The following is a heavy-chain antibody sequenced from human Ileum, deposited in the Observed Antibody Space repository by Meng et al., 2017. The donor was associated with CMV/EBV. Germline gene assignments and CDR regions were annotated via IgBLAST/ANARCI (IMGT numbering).Heavy chain of an antibody. CDR2: IKEDGSEK. V-gene: IGHV3-7*03. CDR1: GFTFSSYW. D-gene: IGHD3-10*01. J-gene: IGHJ3*01. Sequence: GESLKISCAASGFTFSSYWMTWIRQAPGKGLEWVANIKEDGSEKYYVDSVKGRFTIFRDNAKNSLYLQMNSLRVEDTALYYCAKDIMIRGGAWDGLDVWGQGTMVTVSS. CDR3: AKDIMIRGGAWDGLDV.